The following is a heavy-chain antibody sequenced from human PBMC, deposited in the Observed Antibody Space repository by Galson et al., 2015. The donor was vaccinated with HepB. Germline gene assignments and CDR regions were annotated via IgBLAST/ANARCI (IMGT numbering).Heavy chain of an antibody. Sequence: SLRLSCAASGFTFSSYGMHWVRQAPGKGLEWVAVISYDGSNKYYADSVKGRFTISRDNSKNTLYLQMNSLRAEDTAVYYCAKDYQQAGAFDIWGQGTMVTVSS. J-gene: IGHJ3*02. CDR2: ISYDGSNK. V-gene: IGHV3-30*18. D-gene: IGHD2-2*01. CDR1: GFTFSSYG. CDR3: AKDYQQAGAFDI.